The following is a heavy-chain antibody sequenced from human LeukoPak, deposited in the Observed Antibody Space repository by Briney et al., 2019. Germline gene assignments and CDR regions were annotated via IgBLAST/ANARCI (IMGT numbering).Heavy chain of an antibody. Sequence: GGSLRLSCAASGFTFSSYAMSWVRQAPGKGLDWVSASGSGGSTYYADSVKGRFTISRDNTKNSLYLQMNSLRAEDTDVYYCARALYDSSGYYSHFDYWGQGTLVTVSS. D-gene: IGHD3-22*01. J-gene: IGHJ4*02. CDR1: GFTFSSYA. V-gene: IGHV3-23*01. CDR2: SGSGGST. CDR3: ARALYDSSGYYSHFDY.